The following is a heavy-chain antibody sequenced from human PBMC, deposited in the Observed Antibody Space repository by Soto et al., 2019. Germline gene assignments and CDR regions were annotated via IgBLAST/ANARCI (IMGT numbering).Heavy chain of an antibody. CDR1: GYTFTSYG. V-gene: IGHV1-18*01. CDR2: ISAYNGNT. Sequence: ASVKVSWKASGYTFTSYGISWARQAPGQGLEWMGWISAYNGNTNYAQKLQGRVTMTTDTSTSTAYMELRSLRYDDTAVSYCERGQLGIHDDWVQGNLVTGSS. J-gene: IGHJ4*02. D-gene: IGHD7-27*01. CDR3: ERGQLGIHDD.